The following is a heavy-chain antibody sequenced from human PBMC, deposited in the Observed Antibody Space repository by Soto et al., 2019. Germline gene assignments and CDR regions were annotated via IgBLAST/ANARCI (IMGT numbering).Heavy chain of an antibody. CDR2: IYYSGST. CDR3: ARDRIAAAGTGVYYYYGMDV. CDR1: GGPISSYY. D-gene: IGHD6-13*01. Sequence: PSETLSLTCTVSGGPISSYYWSWIRQPPGKGLEWIGYIYYSGSTNYNPSLKSRVTISVDTSKNRFSLKLSSVTAADTAVYYCARDRIAAAGTGVYYYYGMDVWGQGTTVTVSS. J-gene: IGHJ6*02. V-gene: IGHV4-59*01.